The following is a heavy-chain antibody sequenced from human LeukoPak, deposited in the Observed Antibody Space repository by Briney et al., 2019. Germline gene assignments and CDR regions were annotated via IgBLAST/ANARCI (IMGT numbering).Heavy chain of an antibody. D-gene: IGHD3-22*01. V-gene: IGHV1-8*01. CDR2: MNPNSGNT. CDR3: VSPGVYYDSSGYYPFDY. Sequence: ASVTVSFKASVYTFTIYDINWVRQAPGQGREWMGWMNPNSGNTGYAQKFQGRGTMTSNTSIRTAYMELSSLRSEDTAVYYCVSPGVYYDSSGYYPFDYWGQGTLVTVSS. J-gene: IGHJ4*02. CDR1: VYTFTIYD.